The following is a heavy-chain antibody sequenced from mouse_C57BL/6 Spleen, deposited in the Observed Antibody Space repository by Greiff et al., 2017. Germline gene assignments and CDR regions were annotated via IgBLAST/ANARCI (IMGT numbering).Heavy chain of an antibody. D-gene: IGHD2-4*01. CDR1: GYTFTSYW. V-gene: IGHV1-53*01. J-gene: IGHJ3*01. Sequence: QVQLKQPGTELVKPGASVKLSCKASGYTFTSYWMHWVKQRPGQGLEWIGNINPSNGGTNYNEKFKSKATLTVDKSSSTAYMQLSSLTSEDSAVYYCARGGYDYDEAWFAYWGQGTLVTVSA. CDR2: INPSNGGT. CDR3: ARGGYDYDEAWFAY.